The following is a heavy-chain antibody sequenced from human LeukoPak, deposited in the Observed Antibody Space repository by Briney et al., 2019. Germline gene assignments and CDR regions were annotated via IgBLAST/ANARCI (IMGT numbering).Heavy chain of an antibody. CDR3: AGGGQWLSFDQ. CDR2: IHYSGTT. Sequence: PSETLSLTCSVSGGSINKYYWSWIRQPPGKGLEWIGYIHYSGTTNYNSSLKSRVTISVDTSKSQLSLNLISVTAADAAVYYCAGGGQWLSFDQWGQGTLVTVSS. V-gene: IGHV4-59*01. CDR1: GGSINKYY. D-gene: IGHD6-19*01. J-gene: IGHJ4*02.